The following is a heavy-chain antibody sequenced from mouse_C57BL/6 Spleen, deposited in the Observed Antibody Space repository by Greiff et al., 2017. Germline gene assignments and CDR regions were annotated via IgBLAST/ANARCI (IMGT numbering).Heavy chain of an antibody. CDR2: IYPGSGST. V-gene: IGHV1-55*01. CDR1: GYTFTSYW. Sequence: VQLQQPGAELVKPGASVKMSCKASGYTFTSYWITWVKQRPGQGLEWIGDIYPGSGSTNYNEKFKSKATLTVDTSSSTAYMQLRSLTSEDSAVYYCARMDYGSSKDYWGQGTTLTVSS. J-gene: IGHJ2*01. CDR3: ARMDYGSSKDY. D-gene: IGHD1-1*01.